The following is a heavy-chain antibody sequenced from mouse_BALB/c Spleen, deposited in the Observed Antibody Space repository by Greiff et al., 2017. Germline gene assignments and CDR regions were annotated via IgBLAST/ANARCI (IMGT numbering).Heavy chain of an antibody. D-gene: IGHD1-1*02. CDR1: GYTFTSYW. Sequence: QVQLQQSGAELAKPGASVKMSCKASGYTFTSYWMHWVKQRPGQGLEWIGYINPSTGYTEYNQKFKDKATLTADKSSSTAYMQLSSLTSEDSAVYYCARPYLVLWGQGTSATVSS. V-gene: IGHV1-7*01. J-gene: IGHJ4*01. CDR2: INPSTGYT. CDR3: ARPYLVL.